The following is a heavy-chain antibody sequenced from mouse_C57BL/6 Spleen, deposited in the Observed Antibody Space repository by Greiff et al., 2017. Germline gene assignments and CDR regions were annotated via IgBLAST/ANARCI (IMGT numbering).Heavy chain of an antibody. CDR1: GYTFTSYW. Sequence: VQLKESGAELVKPGASVKLSCKASGYTFTSYWMHWVKQRPGQGLEWIGMIHPNSGSTNYNEKFKSKATLTVDKSSSTAYMQLSSLTSEDSAVYYCARRGDGSSYQYFDVWGTGTTVTVSS. CDR3: ARRGDGSSYQYFDV. D-gene: IGHD1-1*01. J-gene: IGHJ1*03. V-gene: IGHV1-64*01. CDR2: IHPNSGST.